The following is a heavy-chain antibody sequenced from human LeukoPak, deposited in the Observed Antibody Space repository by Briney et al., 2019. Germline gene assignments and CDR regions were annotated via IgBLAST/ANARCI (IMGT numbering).Heavy chain of an antibody. V-gene: IGHV4-39*01. J-gene: IGHJ6*03. Sequence: SETLSLTCTVSGGSISSSSYYWGWIRQPPGKGLEWIGSIYYSGSTYYNPSLKSRVTISVDTSKNQFSLKLSSVTAADTAVYYCARLANYDFWSGYPYYYYMDVWGKGTTVTVSS. CDR3: ARLANYDFWSGYPYYYYMDV. D-gene: IGHD3-3*01. CDR2: IYYSGST. CDR1: GGSISSSSYY.